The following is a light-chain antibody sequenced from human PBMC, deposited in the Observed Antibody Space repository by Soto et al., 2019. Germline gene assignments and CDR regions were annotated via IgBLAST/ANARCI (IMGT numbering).Light chain of an antibody. CDR1: SGDIGSYNR. V-gene: IGLV2-14*01. J-gene: IGLJ1*01. CDR3: SSYTNINTRACV. Sequence: QSALTQPASVSGSPGQSITISCTGTSGDIGSYNRVSWYQQHPGKAPKLIIYEVTDRPSGVSNRVSGSKSGNTASRTISGLQAEYEAEYYCSSYTNINTRACVFGTGTKVTVL. CDR2: EVT.